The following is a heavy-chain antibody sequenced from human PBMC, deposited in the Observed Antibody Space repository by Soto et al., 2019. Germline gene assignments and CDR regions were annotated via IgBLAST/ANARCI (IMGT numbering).Heavy chain of an antibody. CDR2: IYTSGST. CDR1: GGSISSYY. J-gene: IGHJ3*02. D-gene: IGHD1-7*01. Sequence: LSLTCTVSGGSISSYYWSWIRQPAGKGLEWIGRIYTSGSTNYNPSLKSRVTMSVDTSKNQFSLKLSSVTAADTAVYYCARVGKLELQGGAFDIWGQGTMVTVSS. CDR3: ARVGKLELQGGAFDI. V-gene: IGHV4-4*07.